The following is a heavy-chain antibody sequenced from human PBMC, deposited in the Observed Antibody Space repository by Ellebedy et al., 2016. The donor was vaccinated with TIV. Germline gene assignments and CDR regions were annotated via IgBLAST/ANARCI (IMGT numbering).Heavy chain of an antibody. Sequence: AASVKVSCKASGYTFTGYYIHWVRQAPGQGLEWMGWINPNNGGTNYAQKFQGWVTMTRDTSISPAYMELSRLRTDDTAVYYCARDHGVGGGRPPGFDYWGQGTLVTVSS. D-gene: IGHD1-26*01. CDR2: INPNNGGT. V-gene: IGHV1-2*04. J-gene: IGHJ4*02. CDR3: ARDHGVGGGRPPGFDY. CDR1: GYTFTGYY.